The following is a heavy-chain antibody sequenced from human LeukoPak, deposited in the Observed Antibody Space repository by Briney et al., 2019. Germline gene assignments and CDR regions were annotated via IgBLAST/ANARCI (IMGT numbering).Heavy chain of an antibody. Sequence: GESPKISCKGSGYSFTSYWIGWVRQMPGKGLEWMGTIYPGDSDTRYSPSFQGQVTISADKSISTAYLQWSSLKASDTAMYYCARRRYYYDSSGLLYYFDYWGQGTLVTVSS. CDR2: IYPGDSDT. J-gene: IGHJ4*02. CDR3: ARRRYYYDSSGLLYYFDY. CDR1: GYSFTSYW. D-gene: IGHD3-22*01. V-gene: IGHV5-51*01.